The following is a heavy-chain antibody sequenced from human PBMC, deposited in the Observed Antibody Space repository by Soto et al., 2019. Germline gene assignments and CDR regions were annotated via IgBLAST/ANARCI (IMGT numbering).Heavy chain of an antibody. V-gene: IGHV3-23*01. Sequence: EVLLLESGGGLVQPGGSLRLSCAASGFTFSNHAMTWVRQAPGKGLEWVSGITGSGGTTYYPDSVKGRFTTSRDNSKNTLYLQMNSLRAEDTAVYYCAPREGGGTHAYWGEGTLVTVSS. CDR2: ITGSGGTT. CDR1: GFTFSNHA. D-gene: IGHD1-26*01. J-gene: IGHJ4*02. CDR3: APREGGGTHAY.